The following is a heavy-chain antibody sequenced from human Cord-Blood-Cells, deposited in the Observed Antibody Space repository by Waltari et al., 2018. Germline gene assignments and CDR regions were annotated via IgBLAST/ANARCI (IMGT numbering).Heavy chain of an antibody. Sequence: QLQLQESGPGLVKPSETLSLTCTVSGGSISSSSYYWGWIRQPPGKGLEWIGSIYYSGGTYYNPTLKSRVTISGDTSKNQFSLKLCSVTAADTAVYYCARRTYCGGDCYPRDAFDIWGQGTMVTVSS. J-gene: IGHJ3*02. V-gene: IGHV4-39*07. CDR1: GGSISSSSYY. CDR2: IYYSGGT. CDR3: ARRTYCGGDCYPRDAFDI. D-gene: IGHD2-21*02.